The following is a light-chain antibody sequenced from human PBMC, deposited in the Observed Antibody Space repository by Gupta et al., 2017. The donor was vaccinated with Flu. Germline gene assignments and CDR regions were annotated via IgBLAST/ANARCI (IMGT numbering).Light chain of an antibody. CDR3: QQCDNWPRT. CDR2: GAS. Sequence: DIVMTQSPATLSVSPGERATLSCRASQSVSSNLAWYQQKPGQAPRLLIYGASSRDTGIPARFSGSGSGTEFTLTISRLQSEDFAVYYCQQCDNWPRTFGQGTKVEIK. V-gene: IGKV3-15*01. CDR1: QSVSSN. J-gene: IGKJ1*01.